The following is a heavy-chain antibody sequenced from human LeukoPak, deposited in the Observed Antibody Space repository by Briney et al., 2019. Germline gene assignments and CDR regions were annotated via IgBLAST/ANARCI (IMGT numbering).Heavy chain of an antibody. CDR3: ARVDAYYYYMDV. V-gene: IGHV4-61*02. Sequence: SETLSLTCTVSGGSISSGSYYWSWIRQPAGKGLEWIGRIYTSGSTNYNPSLKSRVTISVGTSKNQFSLKLSSVTAADTAVYYCARVDAYYYYMDVWGKGTTVTVSS. CDR1: GGSISSGSYY. CDR2: IYTSGST. J-gene: IGHJ6*03. D-gene: IGHD3/OR15-3a*01.